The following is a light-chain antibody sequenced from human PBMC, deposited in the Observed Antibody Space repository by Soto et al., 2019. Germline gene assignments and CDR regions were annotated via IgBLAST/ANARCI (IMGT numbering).Light chain of an antibody. V-gene: IGLV4-60*03. CDR1: SGHSSYI. J-gene: IGLJ2*01. Sequence: QLVLTQSSSASASLGSSVKLTCTLSSGHSSYIIAWHQQQPGKAPRYLMKLEGSGSYNKGSGVPDRFSGSSSGADRYLTITTPQSEDEADYFYETWDSNTHTLVGGGTKRTLL. CDR3: ETWDSNTHTL. CDR2: LEGSGSY.